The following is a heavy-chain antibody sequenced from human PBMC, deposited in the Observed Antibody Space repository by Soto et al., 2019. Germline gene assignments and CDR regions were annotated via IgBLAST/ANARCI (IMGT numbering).Heavy chain of an antibody. CDR3: SGCSGGACHQTYGMDV. Sequence: EVHLVESGGGLVKPGGSLRLSCAVSGFTFSSCTMNWVRQAPGKGLEWVSSISPSTSHIYYADSVKGRFTISRDNSKNSLLLQMIRLRAEDTAVYYCSGCSGGACHQTYGMDVWGQGTTVTVSS. CDR2: ISPSTSHI. V-gene: IGHV3-21*01. CDR1: GFTFSSCT. J-gene: IGHJ6*02. D-gene: IGHD2-15*01.